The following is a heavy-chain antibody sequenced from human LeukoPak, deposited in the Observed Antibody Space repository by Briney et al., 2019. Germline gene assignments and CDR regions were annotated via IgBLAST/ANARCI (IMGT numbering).Heavy chain of an antibody. CDR1: GFTFSSYG. D-gene: IGHD6-13*01. Sequence: GGSLRLSCAASGFTFSSYGMSWVRQAPGKGLEWVSSISGIGGSTYYADSVKGRFTISRDNSKNTLYLQMNSLRAEDTAVYYCARGSKYNSRWSRNKWFDPWGQGTLVTVSS. CDR3: ARGSKYNSRWSRNKWFDP. J-gene: IGHJ5*02. CDR2: ISGIGGST. V-gene: IGHV3-23*01.